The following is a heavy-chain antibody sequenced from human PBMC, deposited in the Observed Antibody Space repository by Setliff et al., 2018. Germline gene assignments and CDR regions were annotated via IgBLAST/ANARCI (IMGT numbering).Heavy chain of an antibody. D-gene: IGHD2-8*02. CDR1: GGSISSHY. CDR3: TVYNTGSSKDHY. J-gene: IGHJ4*02. Sequence: SETLSLTCTVSGGSISSHYWNWIRQPPGKGLEWIGSIYYSGSTNYNPSLKSRVTISVDTSKNQFSLKLSSVTAADTALYYCTVYNTGSSKDHYWGQGTPVTVSS. CDR2: IYYSGST. V-gene: IGHV4-59*11.